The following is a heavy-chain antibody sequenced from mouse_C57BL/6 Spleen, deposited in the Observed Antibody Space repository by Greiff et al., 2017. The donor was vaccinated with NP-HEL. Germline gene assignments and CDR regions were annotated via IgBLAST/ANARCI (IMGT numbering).Heavy chain of an antibody. CDR2: IRPGSSTL. D-gene: IGHD2-4*01. J-gene: IGHJ4*01. V-gene: IGHV5-17*01. CDR3: ARRITVDNAMDY. CDR1: GFTFSDYG. Sequence: EVQVVESGGGLVKPGGSLKLSCAASGFTFSDYGMHWVRQAPEKGLEWVAYIRPGSSTLSYADTVKGRFTISRDNAKNTLFLQMTSLRSEDTAMYYCARRITVDNAMDYWGQGTSVTVSS.